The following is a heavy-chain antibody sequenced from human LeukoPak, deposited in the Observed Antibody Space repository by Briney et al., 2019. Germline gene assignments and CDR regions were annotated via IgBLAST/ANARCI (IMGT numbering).Heavy chain of an antibody. Sequence: GGSLRPSCAVSGFTVSNDYMSWVRQAPGKGLEWVSVIYGGGDTYYADSVRGRFTISRDNFENTLFFQMDSLRAEDTAVYYCTRLLPSSHHFFDSWGQGTLVTVSS. CDR1: GFTVSNDY. CDR2: IYGGGDT. J-gene: IGHJ4*02. CDR3: TRLLPSSHHFFDS. V-gene: IGHV3-53*01. D-gene: IGHD6-6*01.